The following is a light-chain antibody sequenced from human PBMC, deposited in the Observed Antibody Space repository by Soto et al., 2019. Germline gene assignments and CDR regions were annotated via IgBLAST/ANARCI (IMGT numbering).Light chain of an antibody. CDR3: AEAALLPHA. V-gene: IGKV2-24*01. Sequence: DIVLTQTPLSLVVTLGQPASISCKSSQSLAFGDGNIYLKWLQQRPGQPPRLLIYKTSNRFSGVPDRFSGSVAGTEFTLKISKVEAEAVGVYYCAEAALLPHAFGQGTKVEIK. J-gene: IGKJ1*01. CDR2: KTS. CDR1: QSLAFGDGNIY.